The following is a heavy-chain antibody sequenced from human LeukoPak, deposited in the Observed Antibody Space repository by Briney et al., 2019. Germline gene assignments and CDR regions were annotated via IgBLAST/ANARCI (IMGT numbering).Heavy chain of an antibody. Sequence: GASVKVSCKASGGTFSSYAISWVRQAPGQGLEWMGGIIPIFGTANYAQKFQGRVTITADKSTSTAYMELSGLRSEDTAVYYCARVSSIAARLYYYYYMDVWGKGTTVTVSS. CDR1: GGTFSSYA. D-gene: IGHD6-6*01. J-gene: IGHJ6*03. CDR3: ARVSSIAARLYYYYYMDV. CDR2: IIPIFGTA. V-gene: IGHV1-69*06.